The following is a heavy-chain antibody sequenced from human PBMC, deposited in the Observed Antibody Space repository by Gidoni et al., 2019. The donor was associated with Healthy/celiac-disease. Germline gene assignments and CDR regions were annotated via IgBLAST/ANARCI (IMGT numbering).Heavy chain of an antibody. J-gene: IGHJ5*02. CDR2: ISGSGGST. D-gene: IGHD1-26*01. CDR1: GFPFSSYA. Sequence: EVQLLESGGGLVQPGGSLRLSCSASGFPFSSYAMSWVRQAPGKGLGWVSAISGSGGSTYYADSVKGRFTISRDNSKNTLYLQMNSLRAEDTAVYYCAKGGPYVELWFDPWGQGTLVTVSS. CDR3: AKGGPYVELWFDP. V-gene: IGHV3-23*01.